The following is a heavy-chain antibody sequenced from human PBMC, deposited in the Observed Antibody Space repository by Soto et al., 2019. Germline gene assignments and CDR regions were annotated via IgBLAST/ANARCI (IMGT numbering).Heavy chain of an antibody. CDR3: ARKSSWRHAFDI. J-gene: IGHJ3*02. D-gene: IGHD6-13*01. CDR1: GGTFSSYA. Sequence: QVQLVQSGAEVKKPGSSVKVSCKASGGTFSSYAISWVRQAPGQGLEWMGGIIPIFGTANYAQKFQGRVTITADKATSKAYMELSSLRSEDTAVYYCARKSSWRHAFDIWGQGTMVTVSS. CDR2: IIPIFGTA. V-gene: IGHV1-69*06.